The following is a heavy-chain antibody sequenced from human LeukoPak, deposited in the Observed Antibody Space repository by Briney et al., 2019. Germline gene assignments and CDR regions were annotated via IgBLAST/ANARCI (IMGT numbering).Heavy chain of an antibody. CDR2: IIPILRSA. Sequence: ASVKVSCKASGYTFITYYIHWVRQAPGQGLEWMGAIIPILRSANYAQKFQGRGTITTDESTRTVYMELSSLRNEDTAVYFCARDRANIGTPLKAFDIWGQGTMVTVSS. V-gene: IGHV1-69*16. CDR1: GYTFITYY. J-gene: IGHJ3*02. CDR3: ARDRANIGTPLKAFDI. D-gene: IGHD1-7*01.